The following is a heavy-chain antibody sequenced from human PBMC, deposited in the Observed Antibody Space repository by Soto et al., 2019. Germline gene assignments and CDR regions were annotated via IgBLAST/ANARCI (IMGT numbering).Heavy chain of an antibody. Sequence: GASVKVSCKASGYTFTSYGISWVRQAPGQGLEWMGWISAYNGNTNYAQKLQGRVNMTTDTPTSTAYMELRSLRSEDTAVYYCARDRTYYYDSSGYHVRYNWFDPWGQGTLVTVSS. V-gene: IGHV1-18*04. D-gene: IGHD3-22*01. CDR2: ISAYNGNT. J-gene: IGHJ5*02. CDR3: ARDRTYYYDSSGYHVRYNWFDP. CDR1: GYTFTSYG.